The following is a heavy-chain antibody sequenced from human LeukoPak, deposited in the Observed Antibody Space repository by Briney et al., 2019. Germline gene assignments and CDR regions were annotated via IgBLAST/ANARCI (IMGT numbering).Heavy chain of an antibody. J-gene: IGHJ4*02. Sequence: ASVKVSCKASGYTFTTYGISWVRQAPGQGLEWVGWISSYSGNTDYAQKFQDRVTMTTDTSTSTAYMELRSLSSDDTAVYYCARDYRGSYYFYWGQGTLVTVSS. CDR3: ARDYRGSYYFY. CDR1: GYTFTTYG. V-gene: IGHV1-18*01. CDR2: ISSYSGNT. D-gene: IGHD1-26*01.